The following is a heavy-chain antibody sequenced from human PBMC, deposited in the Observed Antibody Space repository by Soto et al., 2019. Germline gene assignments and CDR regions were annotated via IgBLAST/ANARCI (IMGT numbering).Heavy chain of an antibody. J-gene: IGHJ6*03. CDR2: IYYSGST. CDR3: AGSIAARPGNYYYYYMDV. V-gene: IGHV4-59*08. CDR1: GGSISSYY. D-gene: IGHD6-6*01. Sequence: SETLSLTCTVSGGSISSYYWSWIRQPPGKGLEWIGYIYYSGSTNYNPSLKSRVTISVDTSKNQFSLKLSSVTAADTAVYYCAGSIAARPGNYYYYYMDVWGKGTTVTVSS.